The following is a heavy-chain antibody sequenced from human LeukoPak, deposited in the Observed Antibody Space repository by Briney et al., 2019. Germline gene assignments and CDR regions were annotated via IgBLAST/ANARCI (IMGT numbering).Heavy chain of an antibody. CDR1: GYSFTSYW. CDR3: AAAYSSSWFFYY. Sequence: GESLKISCKGSGYSFTSYWIGWVRQMPGKGLEWMGIIYPHDSDTRYSLSFEGQVTISVDKSITTAYLQWSSLKASDTAVYFCAAAYSSSWFFYYWGQGTLVTVSS. J-gene: IGHJ4*02. D-gene: IGHD6-13*01. CDR2: IYPHDSDT. V-gene: IGHV5-51*01.